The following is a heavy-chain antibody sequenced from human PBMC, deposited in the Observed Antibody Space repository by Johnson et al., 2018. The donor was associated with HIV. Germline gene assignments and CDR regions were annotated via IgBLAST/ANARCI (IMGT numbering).Heavy chain of an antibody. CDR1: GFSFSSYA. J-gene: IGHJ3*02. V-gene: IGHV3-30*04. D-gene: IGHD4-23*01. Sequence: QVQLVESGGGLVKPGGSLRLSCAASGFSFSSYAMHWVRQAPGKGLEWVAVISYDGSNKYYEDSVKGRFTIARYNSKNTLYLQMNSLRAEDTAVYDCARGYGGNYDAFDIWGQGTMVTVSS. CDR3: ARGYGGNYDAFDI. CDR2: ISYDGSNK.